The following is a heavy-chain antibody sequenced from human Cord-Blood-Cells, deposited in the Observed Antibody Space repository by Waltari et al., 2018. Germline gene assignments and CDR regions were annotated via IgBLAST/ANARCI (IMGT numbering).Heavy chain of an antibody. Sequence: QVQLQESGPGLVKPSETLSLTCTVSGGSISSHYWSWIRQPPGKGLEWIGYIYYSGSTNYNPALKGGVTISVDTSKNQFSPKLSSVTAADTAVYYCARGDSSSYYYYYGMDVWGQGTTVTVSS. CDR3: ARGDSSSYYYYYGMDV. V-gene: IGHV4-59*11. CDR2: IYYSGST. CDR1: GGSISSHY. J-gene: IGHJ6*02. D-gene: IGHD6-6*01.